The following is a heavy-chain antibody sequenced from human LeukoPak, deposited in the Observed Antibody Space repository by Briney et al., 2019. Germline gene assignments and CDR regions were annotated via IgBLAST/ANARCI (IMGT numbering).Heavy chain of an antibody. D-gene: IGHD4-17*01. CDR3: AKPERHMTTVTTRVRNDAFDI. V-gene: IGHV3-30*02. CDR1: GFTSSSYG. CDR2: IRYDGSNK. Sequence: GGSLRLSCAASGFTSSSYGMHWVRQAPGKGLEWVAFIRYDGSNKYYADSVKGRFTISRDNSKKTLYLQMNSLRPEDTTVYYCAKPERHMTTVTTRVRNDAFDIWGQGTMVTVSS. J-gene: IGHJ3*02.